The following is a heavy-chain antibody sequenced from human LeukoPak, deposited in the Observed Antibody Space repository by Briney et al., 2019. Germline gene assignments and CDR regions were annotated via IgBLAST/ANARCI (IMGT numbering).Heavy chain of an antibody. Sequence: PGGSLRLSCAASGFTFSSYSMNWVRQAPGKGLEWVSSISSSSSYIYYADSVKGRFTISRDNSKNTLYLQMNSLRAEDTAVYYCAREGDGYIGVLDYWGQGTLVTVSS. CDR2: ISSSSSYI. V-gene: IGHV3-21*01. D-gene: IGHD5-24*01. CDR1: GFTFSSYS. CDR3: AREGDGYIGVLDY. J-gene: IGHJ4*02.